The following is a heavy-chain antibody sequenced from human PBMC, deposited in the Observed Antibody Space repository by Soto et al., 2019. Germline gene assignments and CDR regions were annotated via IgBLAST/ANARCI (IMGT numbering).Heavy chain of an antibody. CDR1: GFTFSSYN. CDR2: ITSSSTYI. D-gene: IGHD1-26*01. V-gene: IGHV3-21*01. J-gene: IGHJ4*02. Sequence: EVQLVESGGGLVKPGGSLRLSCAASGFTFSSYNMNWVRQPPGKGLEWVSSITSSSTYIFYADSVKGRFTISRDNAKNSLYLQMNSLRADDTAVYYCARYSRTYRDYWGQGTLVTVSS. CDR3: ARYSRTYRDY.